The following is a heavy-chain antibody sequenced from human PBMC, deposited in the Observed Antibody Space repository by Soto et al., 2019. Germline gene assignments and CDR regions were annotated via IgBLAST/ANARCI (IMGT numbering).Heavy chain of an antibody. CDR2: IYYSGST. D-gene: IGHD4-17*01. J-gene: IGHJ4*02. CDR1: GGSISSSSYY. V-gene: IGHV4-39*01. CDR3: ARSPIPTVVTPLYFDY. Sequence: QLQLQESGPGLVKPSETLSLTCTVSGGSISSSSYYWGWIRQPPGKGLEWIGSIYYSGSTYYNPSLKSRVTISVDTSKNQFSRKLSSVTAADTAVYYCARSPIPTVVTPLYFDYWGQGTLVTVSS.